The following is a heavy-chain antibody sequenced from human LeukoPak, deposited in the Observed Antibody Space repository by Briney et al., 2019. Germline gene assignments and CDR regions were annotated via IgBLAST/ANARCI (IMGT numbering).Heavy chain of an antibody. D-gene: IGHD5-18*01. J-gene: IGHJ4*02. V-gene: IGHV1-69*04. CDR1: GGTFSSYA. Sequence: ASVKVSCKASGGTFSSYAISWVRQAPGQGLEWMGRIIPILGIANYAQKFQGRVTITADKSTSTAYMELSSLRSEDTAVYYCAREVDTAMELAFDYWGQGTLVTVSS. CDR2: IIPILGIA. CDR3: AREVDTAMELAFDY.